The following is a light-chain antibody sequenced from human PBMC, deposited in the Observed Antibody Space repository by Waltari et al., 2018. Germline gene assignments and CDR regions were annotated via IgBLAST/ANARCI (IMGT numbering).Light chain of an antibody. CDR2: GKN. CDR3: SSRDSSASHVL. J-gene: IGLJ2*01. CDR1: SLRTSY. Sequence: SSELTQDPAVSVALGQTVTITCPGASLRTSYSSWYQQKSGQAPILVLFGKNKRPSGIPDRFSGYNSETTTSLTITGAQAEDEADYYCSSRDSSASHVLFAGGTKLTVL. V-gene: IGLV3-19*01.